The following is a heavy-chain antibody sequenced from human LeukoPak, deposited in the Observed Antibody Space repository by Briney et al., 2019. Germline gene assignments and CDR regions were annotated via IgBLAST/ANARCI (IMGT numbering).Heavy chain of an antibody. CDR2: INSDGSST. CDR3: ARGKYGGYFIDY. Sequence: PGGSLRLSCAASGFTFSSSWMHWVRQAPGKGLVWVSRINSDGSSTSYADSVKGRFTISRDNAKNTVYLQMNSLRAEDTAVYYCARGKYGGYFIDYWGQGTLVTVSS. V-gene: IGHV3-74*01. CDR1: GFTFSSSW. J-gene: IGHJ4*02. D-gene: IGHD5-12*01.